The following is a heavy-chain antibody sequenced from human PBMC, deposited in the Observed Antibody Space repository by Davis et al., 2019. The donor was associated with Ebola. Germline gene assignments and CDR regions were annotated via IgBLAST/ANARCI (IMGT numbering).Heavy chain of an antibody. CDR1: GFTFSNYA. J-gene: IGHJ5*02. Sequence: GESLKISCAASGFTFSNYAMNWVRQAPGKGLEWVSGVSGSGGSTYYADSVKGRFTIPRDNSKNTLYLQMNSLRAEDTALYYCARESSAAAGWFDPWGQGTLVTVSS. D-gene: IGHD6-13*01. CDR2: VSGSGGST. CDR3: ARESSAAAGWFDP. V-gene: IGHV3-23*01.